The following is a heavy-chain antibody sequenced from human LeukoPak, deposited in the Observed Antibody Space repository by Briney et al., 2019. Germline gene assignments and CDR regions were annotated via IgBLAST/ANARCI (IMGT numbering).Heavy chain of an antibody. CDR2: IGTAGDT. D-gene: IGHD4-23*01. CDR1: GFTFSSYD. CDR3: AREERLRWTAY. V-gene: IGHV3-13*01. J-gene: IGHJ4*02. Sequence: GGSLRLSCAASGFTFSSYDMHWVRQATGKGLEWVSAIGTAGDTYYPGSVKGRFTISRENAKNSLYLQMNSLRAGDTAVYYCAREERLRWTAYWGQGTLVTVSS.